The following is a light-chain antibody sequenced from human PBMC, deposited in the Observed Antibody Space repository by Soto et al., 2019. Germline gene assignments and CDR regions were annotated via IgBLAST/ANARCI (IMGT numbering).Light chain of an antibody. CDR2: GAS. J-gene: IGKJ4*01. CDR3: QQRSNWPLT. Sequence: EIVLTQSPGPLSLSAGERATLSCRASQSLSINSLAWYQQKPGQSPRLLVYGASTRDTGIPARFSGSGSGTDFTLTISSLEPEDFAVYYCQQRSNWPLTFGGGTKVDIK. CDR1: QSLSINS. V-gene: IGKV3D-20*02.